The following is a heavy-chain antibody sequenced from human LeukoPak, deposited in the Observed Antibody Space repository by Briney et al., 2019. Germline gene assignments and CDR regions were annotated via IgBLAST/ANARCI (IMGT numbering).Heavy chain of an antibody. CDR2: IYYSGST. Sequence: PSETLSLTCTVSGGSISSYYWSWIRQPPGKGLEWIGYIYYSGSTNYNPSLKSRVTISVDTSKNQFSLKLSSVTAADTAVYYCARSDYDFWSGPAYWGQGTLVTVSS. V-gene: IGHV4-59*01. D-gene: IGHD3-3*01. CDR1: GGSISSYY. J-gene: IGHJ4*02. CDR3: ARSDYDFWSGPAY.